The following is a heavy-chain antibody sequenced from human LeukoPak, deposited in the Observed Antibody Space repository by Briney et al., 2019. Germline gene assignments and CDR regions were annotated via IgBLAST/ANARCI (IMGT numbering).Heavy chain of an antibody. CDR3: ARHSDWSYDY. CDR2: INPDGTDK. V-gene: IGHV3-7*01. D-gene: IGHD1-7*01. J-gene: IGHJ4*02. Sequence: GGSLRLSCAASGLTFSNNWMTWVRQAPGKGPEWLANINPDGTDKYYVDSMRGRFAISRDNAKNSLYLHIDGLSDDDTAVYYCARHSDWSYDYWGQGTLVIVSS. CDR1: GLTFSNNW.